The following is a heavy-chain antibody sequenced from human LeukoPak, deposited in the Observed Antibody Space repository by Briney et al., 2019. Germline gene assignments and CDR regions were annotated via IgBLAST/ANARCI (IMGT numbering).Heavy chain of an antibody. V-gene: IGHV3-23*01. CDR2: ISGSGGST. CDR1: GFSFRDSA. CDR3: AKDSSRGIQLWFYY. Sequence: PGGSLRLSCAASGFSFRDSAMYWVRQAPGKGLEWVSAISGSGGSTYYADSVKGRFTISRDNSKNTLYLQMNSLRAEDTAVYYCAKDSSRGIQLWFYYWGQGTLVTVSS. J-gene: IGHJ4*02. D-gene: IGHD5-18*01.